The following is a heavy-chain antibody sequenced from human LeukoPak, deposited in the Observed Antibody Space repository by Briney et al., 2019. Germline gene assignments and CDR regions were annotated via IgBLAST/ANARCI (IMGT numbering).Heavy chain of an antibody. Sequence: SETLSPTCTVSGGSISSGDYYWSWIRQPPGKGLEWIGYIYYSGSTYYNPSLKSRVTISVDTSKNQFSLKLSSVTAADTAVYYCARDGSNYAALDYWGQGTLVTVSS. CDR3: ARDGSNYAALDY. J-gene: IGHJ4*02. V-gene: IGHV4-30-4*08. CDR2: IYYSGST. D-gene: IGHD4-11*01. CDR1: GGSISSGDYY.